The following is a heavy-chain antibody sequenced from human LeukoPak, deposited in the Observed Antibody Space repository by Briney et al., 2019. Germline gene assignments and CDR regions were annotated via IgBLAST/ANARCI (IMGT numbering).Heavy chain of an antibody. Sequence: PGGSLRLSCAASGFTFSSYGMHWVRQAPGKGLEWVAVISYDGSNKYYADSVKGRFTISRDNSKNTLYLQMNSLRAEDTAVYYCAKGGLYYYGSGSYYNGGMSAFDIWGQGTMVTVSS. D-gene: IGHD3-10*01. V-gene: IGHV3-30*18. CDR1: GFTFSSYG. CDR3: AKGGLYYYGSGSYYNGGMSAFDI. J-gene: IGHJ3*02. CDR2: ISYDGSNK.